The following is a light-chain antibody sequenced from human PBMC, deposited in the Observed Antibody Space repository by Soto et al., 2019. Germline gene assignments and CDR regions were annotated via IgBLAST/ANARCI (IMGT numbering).Light chain of an antibody. Sequence: DIQLTQSPSFLSASVGDGVTITCRASQGISSYLAWYQQKPGKAPKLLIYAASTLQSGVPSRFSGSESGTEFTLTISSLQPEDFATYYCQQPDTFGPGTKVDIK. CDR3: QQPDT. CDR1: QGISSY. CDR2: AAS. V-gene: IGKV1-9*01. J-gene: IGKJ3*01.